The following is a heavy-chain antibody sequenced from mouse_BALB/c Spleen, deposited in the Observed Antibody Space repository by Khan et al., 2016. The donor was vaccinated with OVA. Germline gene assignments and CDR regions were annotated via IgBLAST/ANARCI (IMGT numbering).Heavy chain of an antibody. J-gene: IGHJ4*01. Sequence: QVQLQQSGPGLVAPSQSLSITCTISGFSFTNYGIHWVRQPPGKGLEWLVVTWSDGSTSYNSALKSRLSISRDNSKSQVFLRMNSLQTDDTAMYYSARQPYFHYYIMKYWGQGTTGIVSS. V-gene: IGHV2-6-1*01. D-gene: IGHD2-10*01. CDR2: TWSDGST. CDR1: GFSFTNYG. CDR3: ARQPYFHYYIMKY.